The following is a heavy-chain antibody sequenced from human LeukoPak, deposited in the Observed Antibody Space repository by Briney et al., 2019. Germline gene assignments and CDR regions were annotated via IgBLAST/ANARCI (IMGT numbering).Heavy chain of an antibody. Sequence: KASETLSLTCTLSGGSISGFYWSWIRQPPGKGLEWIGYIYYSGSTNYNPSLKSRVTISVDTSKNQFSLKLSSVTAADTAVYYCASDRPATENWYFDLWGRGTLVTVSS. J-gene: IGHJ2*01. CDR3: ASDRPATENWYFDL. V-gene: IGHV4-59*01. CDR1: GGSISGFY. CDR2: IYYSGST. D-gene: IGHD1-26*01.